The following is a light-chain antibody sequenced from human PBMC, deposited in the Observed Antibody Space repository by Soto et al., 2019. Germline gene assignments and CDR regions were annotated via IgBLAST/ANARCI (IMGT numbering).Light chain of an antibody. CDR1: SSDVGGYNY. Sequence: QSVLTQPASVSGSPGQSITISCTGTSSDVGGYNYVSWYQHHPGKAPKLMIYEVSNRPSGVSNRLSGSKSRNTASLTISGLQAEDEADYYCSSYTSSSTPYVFGTGTKLTVL. CDR2: EVS. V-gene: IGLV2-14*01. J-gene: IGLJ1*01. CDR3: SSYTSSSTPYV.